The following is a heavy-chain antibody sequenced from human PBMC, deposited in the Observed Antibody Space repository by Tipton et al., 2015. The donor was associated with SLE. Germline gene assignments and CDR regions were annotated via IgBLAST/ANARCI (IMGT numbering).Heavy chain of an antibody. CDR1: GFTFSSYA. Sequence: SLRLSCAASGFTFSSYAMHWVRQAPGKGLEWVAVISYDGSNKYYADSVKGRFTISRDNSKNTLYLQMNSLRAEDTAVYYCARDLNSGSYPGDYWGQGTLVTVSS. CDR3: ARDLNSGSYPGDY. J-gene: IGHJ4*02. D-gene: IGHD1-26*01. CDR2: ISYDGSNK. V-gene: IGHV3-30*04.